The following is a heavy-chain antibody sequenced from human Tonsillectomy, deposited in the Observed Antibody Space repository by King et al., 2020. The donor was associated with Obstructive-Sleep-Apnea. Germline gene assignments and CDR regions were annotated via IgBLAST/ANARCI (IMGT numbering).Heavy chain of an antibody. J-gene: IGHJ1*01. D-gene: IGHD3-22*01. V-gene: IGHV4-39*06. CDR2: IYYSGST. CDR1: GGSISSSSYY. CDR3: ARDVRDYYGSSGYYPFQH. Sequence: RLQLQESGPGLVKPSETLSLTCTVSGGSISSSSYYWGWIRQPPGKGLEWIGSIYYSGSTYYNPSLKSRVTISVDTSKNQFSLKLSSVTAADTAVYYCARDVRDYYGSSGYYPFQHWGQGTLVTVSS.